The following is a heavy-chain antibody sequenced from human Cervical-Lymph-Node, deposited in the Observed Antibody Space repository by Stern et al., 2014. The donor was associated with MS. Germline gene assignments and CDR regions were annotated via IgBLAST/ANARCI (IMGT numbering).Heavy chain of an antibody. J-gene: IGHJ6*02. CDR3: ARGHFDPWFHIYYGMDV. Sequence: QVQLGQSGAEVKKPGASVKVSCKASGYTFSNFDINWVRQAPGQGLEWMGWMNPNSGDSGSAEKFQGRVIMTRDTSIDTAFMETKSLRSEDTAVYYCARGHFDPWFHIYYGMDVWGQGTTVTVSS. CDR2: MNPNSGDS. CDR1: GYTFSNFD. D-gene: IGHD3-10*01. V-gene: IGHV1-8*01.